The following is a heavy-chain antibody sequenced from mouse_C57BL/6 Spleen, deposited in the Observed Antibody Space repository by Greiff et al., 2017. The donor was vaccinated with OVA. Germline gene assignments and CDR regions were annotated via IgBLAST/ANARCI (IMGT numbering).Heavy chain of an antibody. V-gene: IGHV8-12*01. CDR2: IYWDDDK. J-gene: IGHJ2*01. D-gene: IGHD1-1*01. Sequence: QVQLKESGPGILQSSQTLSLTCSFSGFSLSTSGMGVSWIRQPSGKGLEWLAHIYWDDDKRYNPSLKSRLTISKDTSRNQVFLKITSVDTADTATYYCARSGYYGSRYYFDYWGQGTTLTVSS. CDR1: GFSLSTSGMG. CDR3: ARSGYYGSRYYFDY.